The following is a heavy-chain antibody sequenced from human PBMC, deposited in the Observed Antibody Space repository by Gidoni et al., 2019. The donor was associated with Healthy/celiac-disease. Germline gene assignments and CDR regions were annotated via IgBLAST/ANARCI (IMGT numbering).Heavy chain of an antibody. CDR2: ISSSSSYI. J-gene: IGHJ4*02. V-gene: IGHV3-21*01. CDR3: ARDATGYSSSWVAGY. D-gene: IGHD6-13*01. Sequence: EVQLVESGGGLVKPGGSLRLSCAASGLPFSSYSMNWVRQAQGKGLEWVSSISSSSSYIYYADSVKGRFTISRDNAKNSLYLQMNSLRAEDTAVYYCARDATGYSSSWVAGYWGQGTLVTVSS. CDR1: GLPFSSYS.